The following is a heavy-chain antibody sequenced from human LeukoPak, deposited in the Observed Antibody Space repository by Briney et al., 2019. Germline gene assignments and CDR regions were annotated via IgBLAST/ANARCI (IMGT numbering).Heavy chain of an antibody. V-gene: IGHV3-64*01. D-gene: IGHD5-18*01. CDR2: ISSKGEST. Sequence: GGSLRLSCAASGFSFSSYAMHWVRQAPGKGPEFVSAISSKGESTYYANSVKGRFTISRDNSKNTLYLQMNSLRAEDTAVYYCARDLGGYSYGFGWGQGTLVTVSS. CDR3: ARDLGGYSYGFG. CDR1: GFSFSSYA. J-gene: IGHJ4*02.